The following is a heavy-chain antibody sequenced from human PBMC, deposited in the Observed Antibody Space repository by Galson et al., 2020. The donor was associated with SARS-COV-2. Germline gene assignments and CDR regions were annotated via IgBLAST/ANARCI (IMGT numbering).Heavy chain of an antibody. CDR2: ITSSGSTI. CDR1: GFTFSGYE. V-gene: IGHV3-48*03. D-gene: IGHD3-3*01. CDR3: ARTRITSFGMVTPFDY. Sequence: GGSLRLSCAASGFTFSGYEMNWVRQAPGKGLEWVSYITSSGSTIYYADSVKGRFTISRDNAKNSLYLQMNSLRAEDTAVYYCARTRITSFGMVTPFDYWGQGTLVTVSS. J-gene: IGHJ4*02.